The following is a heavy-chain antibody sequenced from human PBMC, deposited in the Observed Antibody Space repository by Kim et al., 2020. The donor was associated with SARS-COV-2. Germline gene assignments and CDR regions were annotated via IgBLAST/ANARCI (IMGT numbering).Heavy chain of an antibody. D-gene: IGHD5-18*01. CDR1: GYTFTSYA. V-gene: IGHV1-3*01. CDR2: INAGNGNT. Sequence: ASVKVSCKASGYTFTSYAMHWVRQAPGQRLEWMGWINAGNGNTKYSQKFQGRVTITRDTSASTAYMELSSLRSEDTAVYYCARGLGGYSYGTLGVAVDYWGQGTLVTVSS. J-gene: IGHJ4*02. CDR3: ARGLGGYSYGTLGVAVDY.